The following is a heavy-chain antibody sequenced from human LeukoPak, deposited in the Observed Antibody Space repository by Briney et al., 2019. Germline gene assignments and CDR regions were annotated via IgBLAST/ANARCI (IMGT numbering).Heavy chain of an antibody. Sequence: SDTLSLTCAVSGYSISSSIWWGWIRQPPGKGLKWFGFIYHSGATNYNPSLKSRVTMSVDTSKNQFSLRLTSVTDVDTAAYYCARLHNAGAVPGTNFFDYWGQGTLLTVSS. V-gene: IGHV4-28*01. CDR3: ARLHNAGAVPGTNFFDY. CDR1: GYSISSSIW. D-gene: IGHD6-19*01. J-gene: IGHJ4*02. CDR2: IYHSGAT.